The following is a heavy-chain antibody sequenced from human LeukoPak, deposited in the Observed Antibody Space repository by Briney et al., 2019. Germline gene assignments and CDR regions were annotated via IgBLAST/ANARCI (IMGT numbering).Heavy chain of an antibody. Sequence: PGGSLRLSCAASGFTFSSYGMHWVRQAPGKGLEWVAFIRYDGSNKYYADSVKGRFTISRDNSKNTLYLQMNSLRAEDTAVYYCAKGGYSSSWYYYYYMDVWGKGTTVTISS. D-gene: IGHD6-13*01. CDR3: AKGGYSSSWYYYYYMDV. CDR1: GFTFSSYG. V-gene: IGHV3-30*02. CDR2: IRYDGSNK. J-gene: IGHJ6*03.